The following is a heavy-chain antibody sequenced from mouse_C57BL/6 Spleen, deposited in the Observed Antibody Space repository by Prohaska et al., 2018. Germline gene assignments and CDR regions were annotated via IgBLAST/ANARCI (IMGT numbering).Heavy chain of an antibody. CDR1: GFTFSGFW. J-gene: IGHJ1*03. CDR2: INSDGSAI. CDR3: MRYGNYWYFDV. D-gene: IGHD2-1*01. V-gene: IGHV11-2*01. Sequence: EVQLLETGGGLVQPGGSRGLSCEGSGFTFSGFWMSWVRQTHGKTLEWIGDINSDGSAINYAPSIKDRFTIFRDNDKSTLYLQMSNVRSEDTATYFCMRYGNYWYFDVWGTGTTVTVSS.